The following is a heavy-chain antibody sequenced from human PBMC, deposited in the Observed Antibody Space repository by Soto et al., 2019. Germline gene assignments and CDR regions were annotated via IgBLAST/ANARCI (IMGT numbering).Heavy chain of an antibody. V-gene: IGHV1-2*04. CDR2: INPNSGGT. J-gene: IGHJ3*02. Sequence: ASVKVSCKASGYTFTGYYMHWVRQAPGQGLEWMGWINPNSGGTNYAQRFQGWVTMTRDTSISTAYMELSRLRSDDTAVYYCARDEGGRTIGAFDIWGQGTMVTVSS. D-gene: IGHD1-7*01. CDR3: ARDEGGRTIGAFDI. CDR1: GYTFTGYY.